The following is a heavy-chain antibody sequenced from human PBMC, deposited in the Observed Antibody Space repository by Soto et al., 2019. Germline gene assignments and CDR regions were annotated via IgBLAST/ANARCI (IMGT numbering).Heavy chain of an antibody. V-gene: IGHV3-13*01. J-gene: IGHJ3*02. CDR2: IGTAGDT. D-gene: IGHD2-15*01. CDR3: ARGPTEYCSGGSCYRDGAFDI. Sequence: GGSLRLSCAASGFTFSSYDMHWVRQAKGKGLEWVSAIGTAGDTYYPGSVKGRFTISRENAKNSLYLQMNSLRAGDTAVYYCARGPTEYCSGGSCYRDGAFDIWGQGTMVTVSS. CDR1: GFTFSSYD.